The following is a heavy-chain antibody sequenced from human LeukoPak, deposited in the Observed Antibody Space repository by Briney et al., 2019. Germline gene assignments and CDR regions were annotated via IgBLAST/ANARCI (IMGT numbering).Heavy chain of an antibody. V-gene: IGHV1-46*01. Sequence: ASVKVSCKASGYTFTSYYMHWVRQAPGQGLEWMGIINPSGGSTNYAQKFQGRVTITADKSTSTAYMELSSLRSEDTAVYYCATGDFWSGYWTYWGQGTLVTVSS. CDR2: INPSGGST. D-gene: IGHD3-3*01. J-gene: IGHJ4*02. CDR1: GYTFTSYY. CDR3: ATGDFWSGYWTY.